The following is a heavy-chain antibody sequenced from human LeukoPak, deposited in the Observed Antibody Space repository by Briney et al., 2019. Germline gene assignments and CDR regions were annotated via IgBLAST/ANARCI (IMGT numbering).Heavy chain of an antibody. V-gene: IGHV4-39*02. CDR2: IYYSGST. J-gene: IGHJ6*03. CDR1: GGSISSSSYY. Sequence: SETLSLTCTVSGGSISSSSYYWGWIRQPPGKGLEWIGSIYYSGSTYYNPSLKSRVTISVDTSKNQFSLKLSSVTAADTAVYYCARELGGTVYVLRYSDYYYMDVWGKGTTVTVSS. CDR3: ARELGGTVYVLRYSDYYYMDV. D-gene: IGHD3-9*01.